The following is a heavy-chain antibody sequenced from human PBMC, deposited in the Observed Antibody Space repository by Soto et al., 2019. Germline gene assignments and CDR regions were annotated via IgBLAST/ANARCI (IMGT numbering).Heavy chain of an antibody. V-gene: IGHV3-74*01. Sequence: GGSLRLSCAASGFTFSSYWMHWVRQAPGKGLVWVSRINSDGSSTSYADSVKGRFTISRDNAKNTLYLQMNSLRAEDTAVYYCARDTRNYYDIPLSRTDDWGQGTLVTVSS. CDR3: ARDTRNYYDIPLSRTDD. CDR2: INSDGSST. J-gene: IGHJ4*02. D-gene: IGHD3-22*01. CDR1: GFTFSSYW.